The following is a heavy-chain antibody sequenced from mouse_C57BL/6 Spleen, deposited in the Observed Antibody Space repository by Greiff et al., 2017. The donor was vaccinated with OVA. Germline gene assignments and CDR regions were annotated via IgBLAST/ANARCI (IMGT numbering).Heavy chain of an antibody. CDR3: AYYSNHAWCAY. D-gene: IGHD2-5*01. Sequence: VQLQQSGAELARPGASVKLSCKASGYTFTSYGISWVKQRTGQGLEWIGEIYPRSGNTYYNEKFKGKATLTAAKSSSTAYMELRSLTSEDAAVYFCAYYSNHAWCAYWGQGTLVTVAA. CDR2: IYPRSGNT. V-gene: IGHV1-81*01. J-gene: IGHJ3*01. CDR1: GYTFTSYG.